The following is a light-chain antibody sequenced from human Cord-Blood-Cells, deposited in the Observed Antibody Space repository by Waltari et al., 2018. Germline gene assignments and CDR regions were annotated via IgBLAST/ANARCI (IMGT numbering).Light chain of an antibody. V-gene: IGLV2-8*01. Sequence: QSALTKPPSASGSPGQPAPTPSPGPSSNVGGYNSVSWYQQHPGKAPKLMIYEVSKRPSGVPDRFSGSKSGNTASLTVSGLQAEDEADYYCSSYAGSNNYVFGTGTKVTVL. CDR1: SSNVGGYNS. CDR2: EVS. J-gene: IGLJ1*01. CDR3: SSYAGSNNYV.